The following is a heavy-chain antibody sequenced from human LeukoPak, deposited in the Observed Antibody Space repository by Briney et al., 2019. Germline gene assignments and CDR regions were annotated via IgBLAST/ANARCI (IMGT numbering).Heavy chain of an antibody. CDR3: ARDRAATTPFDY. V-gene: IGHV3-30*02. CDR2: IRFDGINT. D-gene: IGHD5-12*01. CDR1: GFTFSSYG. J-gene: IGHJ4*02. Sequence: PGGSLRLSCEASGFTFSSYGMHWVRQAPGKGLEWVAFIRFDGINTYYADSVKGRFTISRDNSKNTLYLQMNSLRAEDTAVYYCARDRAATTPFDYWGQGTLVTVSS.